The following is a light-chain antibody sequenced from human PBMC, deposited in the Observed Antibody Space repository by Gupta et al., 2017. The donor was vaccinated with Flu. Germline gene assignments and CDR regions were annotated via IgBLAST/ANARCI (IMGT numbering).Light chain of an antibody. CDR3: SSYTSSSTLV. CDR2: DVS. CDR1: SSDVGGYNY. V-gene: IGLV2-14*01. Sequence: QSALTQPASVSGSPGQSHTISCTGTSSDVGGYNYVSWYQQHPGKAPKLMIYDVSNRPSVVSNRFSGSKSGNTASLTISGLQADDEADYYCSSYTSSSTLVFGGGTKLTVL. J-gene: IGLJ2*01.